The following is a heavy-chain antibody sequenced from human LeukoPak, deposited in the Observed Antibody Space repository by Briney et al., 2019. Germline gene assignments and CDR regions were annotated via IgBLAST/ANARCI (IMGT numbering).Heavy chain of an antibody. CDR1: GFTFSSYG. CDR3: AKTGYCSSTSCYTGWFDP. Sequence: GGSLRLSCAASGFTFSSYGMHWVRQAPGKGLEWVAFIRYDGGNKYYADSVKGRFTISRDNSKNTLYLQMNSLRAEDTAVYYCAKTGYCSSTSCYTGWFDPWGQGTLVTVSS. V-gene: IGHV3-30*02. CDR2: IRYDGGNK. J-gene: IGHJ5*02. D-gene: IGHD2-2*02.